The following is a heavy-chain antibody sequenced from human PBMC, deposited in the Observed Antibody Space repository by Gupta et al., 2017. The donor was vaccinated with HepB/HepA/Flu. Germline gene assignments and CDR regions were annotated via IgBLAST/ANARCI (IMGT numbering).Heavy chain of an antibody. D-gene: IGHD3-10*02. J-gene: IGHJ1*01. Sequence: QIQLVASGGGVVQPGRHLRLLCAASGFSFSKYTLHWVRPDQGKGLGWVALISFDGSTKFYADSVEGRCTISRDNSKNTLHLQINSLRAEDTAVYFCARDVYELTPMFWGQGTLVIVSS. CDR2: ISFDGSTK. CDR1: GFSFSKYT. CDR3: ARDVYELTPMF. V-gene: IGHV3-30-3*01.